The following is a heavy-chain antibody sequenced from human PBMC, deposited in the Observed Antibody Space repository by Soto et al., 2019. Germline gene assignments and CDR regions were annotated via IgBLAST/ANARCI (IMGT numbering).Heavy chain of an antibody. CDR2: IYYSGST. J-gene: IGHJ4*02. Sequence: QVQLQESGPGLVKPSETLSLTCTVSGGSISSYYWSWIRQPPGKGLEWIGYIYYSGSTNYNPSLKRXXTXSXXTAKNQVSRKLSSVTAADTAVDYCARDPSGDYVGDWGQGTLVTVSS. D-gene: IGHD4-17*01. CDR1: GGSISSYY. V-gene: IGHV4-59*01. CDR3: ARDPSGDYVGD.